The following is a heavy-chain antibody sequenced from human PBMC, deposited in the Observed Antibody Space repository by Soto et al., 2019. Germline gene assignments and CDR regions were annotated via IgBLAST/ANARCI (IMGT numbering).Heavy chain of an antibody. Sequence: QVQLQESGPGLVKPSETLSLTCTVSGGSISSYYWSWIRQPPGKGLEWIGYIYYSGSTNYNPSLKSRVTISVDTSKNQFSLKLSSVTAADTAVYYCARGAYYYGSGSYYKSDYYYYMDVWGKGTTVTVSS. V-gene: IGHV4-59*08. CDR2: IYYSGST. CDR1: GGSISSYY. J-gene: IGHJ6*03. CDR3: ARGAYYYGSGSYYKSDYYYYMDV. D-gene: IGHD3-10*01.